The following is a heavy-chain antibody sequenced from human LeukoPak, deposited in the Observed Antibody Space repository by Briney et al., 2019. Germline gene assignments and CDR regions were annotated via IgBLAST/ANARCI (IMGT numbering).Heavy chain of an antibody. J-gene: IGHJ4*02. Sequence: ASVKVSCKASGYTLTGCYIHWVRQAPGQGLEWMGWINPNSGGTIYAQKFQGRVTMTRDTSISTAYMELSRLRSDDTAVYYCARSSALYYFDYWGQGTLVTVSS. V-gene: IGHV1-2*02. CDR3: ARSSALYYFDY. CDR2: INPNSGGT. CDR1: GYTLTGCY. D-gene: IGHD3-22*01.